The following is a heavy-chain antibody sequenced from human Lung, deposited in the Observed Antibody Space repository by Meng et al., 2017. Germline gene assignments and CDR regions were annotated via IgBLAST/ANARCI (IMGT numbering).Heavy chain of an antibody. CDR1: GYTFTRHW. J-gene: IGHJ5*02. Sequence: QGQLVQSGAEVKNPGASVKVSCKASGYTFTRHWMHWVRQAPGQGLEWMGIINPSGGDTMYEQKFQGRITITSDTSTATVYMELSSLRSEDTAVYYCTRDHSAADVTVWWFDPWGQGTLVTVSS. CDR3: TRDHSAADVTVWWFDP. D-gene: IGHD4-17*01. V-gene: IGHV1-46*01. CDR2: INPSGGDT.